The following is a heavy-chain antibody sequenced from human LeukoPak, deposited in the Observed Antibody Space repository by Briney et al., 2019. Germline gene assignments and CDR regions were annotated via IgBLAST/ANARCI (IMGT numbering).Heavy chain of an antibody. CDR3: ARQGRVSSTRRGYYYMDV. J-gene: IGHJ6*03. CDR1: GGSISSYY. Sequence: SETLSLTCTVSGGSISSYYWSWIRQPPGKGLEWIGYIYTSGSTNHNPSLKSRVTISVDTSKNQFSLKLSSVTAADTAVYYCARQGRVSSTRRGYYYMDVWGKGTTVTVSS. V-gene: IGHV4-4*09. D-gene: IGHD2-2*01. CDR2: IYTSGST.